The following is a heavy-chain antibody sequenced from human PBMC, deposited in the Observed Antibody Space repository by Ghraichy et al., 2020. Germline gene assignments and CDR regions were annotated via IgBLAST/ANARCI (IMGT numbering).Heavy chain of an antibody. CDR3: ARDIRLGYCTNGVCYTYYYYGMDV. CDR2: INHSGST. CDR1: GGSFSGYY. D-gene: IGHD2-8*01. Sequence: GSLSLTCAVYGGSFSGYYWSWIRQPPGKGLEWTGEINHSGSTNYNPSLKSRVTISVDTSKNQFSLKLSSVTAADTAVYYCARDIRLGYCTNGVCYTYYYYGMDVWGQGTTVTVSS. V-gene: IGHV4-34*01. J-gene: IGHJ6*02.